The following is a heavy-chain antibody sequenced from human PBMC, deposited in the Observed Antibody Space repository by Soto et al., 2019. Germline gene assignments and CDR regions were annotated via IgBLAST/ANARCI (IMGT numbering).Heavy chain of an antibody. CDR2: INHSGST. D-gene: IGHD2-2*01. Sequence: SETLSLTCAVYGGSFSGYYWSWIRQPPGKGLEWIGEINHSGSTNYNPSLKSRVTISVDTSKNQFSLKLSSVTAADTAVYYCARVRRYCSSTSCYLMFDPWGQGTLVTVSS. CDR3: ARVRRYCSSTSCYLMFDP. J-gene: IGHJ5*02. CDR1: GGSFSGYY. V-gene: IGHV4-34*01.